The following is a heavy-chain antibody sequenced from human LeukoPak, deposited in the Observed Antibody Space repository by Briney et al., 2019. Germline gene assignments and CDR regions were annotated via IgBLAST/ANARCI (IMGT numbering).Heavy chain of an antibody. CDR2: IYHSGST. Sequence: SQTLSLTRTVSGGSISSGGYYWSWIRQPPGKGLEWIGYIYHSGSTYYNPSLKSRVTISVDRSKNQFSLKLSSVTAADTAVYYCARGGAYYYDSDAFDIWGQGTMVTVSS. CDR1: GGSISSGGYY. D-gene: IGHD3-22*01. J-gene: IGHJ3*02. CDR3: ARGGAYYYDSDAFDI. V-gene: IGHV4-30-2*01.